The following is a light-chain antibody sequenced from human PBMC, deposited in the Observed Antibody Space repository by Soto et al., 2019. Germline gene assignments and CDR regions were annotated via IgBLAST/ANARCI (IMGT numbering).Light chain of an antibody. CDR3: QHYNNWPPGRA. CDR2: GAS. V-gene: IGKV3-15*01. Sequence: EIVMTQSPDTLSVSPGERATLSCRASQSVTTNLAWYQQKPGLAPRLLIFGASSRAPGVPARFSATGSGTEFTLTISSLQSEDFAVYYCQHYNNWPPGRAFDQGTRLDSK. J-gene: IGKJ5*01. CDR1: QSVTTN.